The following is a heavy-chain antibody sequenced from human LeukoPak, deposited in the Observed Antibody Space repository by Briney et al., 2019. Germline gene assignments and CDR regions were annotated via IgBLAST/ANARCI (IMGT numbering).Heavy chain of an antibody. V-gene: IGHV4-4*07. CDR2: IYTSGST. J-gene: IGHJ4*02. Sequence: SETLSLTCAVSSGSLGSYYWNWLRQPAGKGLEWIGHIYTSGSTNYNPSLKSRVTMSVDTSKNQFSLKLNSVTAADTAFYYCAREYSSSSGKALDYWGQGTLVTVSS. CDR3: AREYSSSSGKALDY. D-gene: IGHD6-6*01. CDR1: SGSLGSYY.